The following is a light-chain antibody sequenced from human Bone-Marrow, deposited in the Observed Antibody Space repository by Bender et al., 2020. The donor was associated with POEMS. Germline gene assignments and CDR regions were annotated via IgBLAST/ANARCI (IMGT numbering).Light chain of an antibody. CDR2: DVS. CDR1: SSDVGDYSY. CDR3: CTYTSRGGQV. Sequence: QSALTQPASVSESPGQSITISCTGTSSDVGDYSYVSWYQQFPGKAPKLMIYDVSNRPSGFSNRFSGSESGNAASLTISGLHAEDEADYYCCTYTSRGGQVFGTGTKVRVL. V-gene: IGLV2-14*01. J-gene: IGLJ1*01.